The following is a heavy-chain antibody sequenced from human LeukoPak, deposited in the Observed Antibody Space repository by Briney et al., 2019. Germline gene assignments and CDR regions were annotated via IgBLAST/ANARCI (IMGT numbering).Heavy chain of an antibody. CDR2: IYYSGST. Sequence: PSETLSLTCTVSGGSISSSSYYWGWIRQPPGKGLEWIGSIYYSGSTYYNPSLKSRVTISVDTSKNQFSLKLSSVTAADTAVYYCARGSRELLVPESYLSGDAFDIWGQGTMVTVSS. CDR1: GGSISSSSYY. V-gene: IGHV4-39*07. J-gene: IGHJ3*02. D-gene: IGHD2-2*01. CDR3: ARGSRELLVPESYLSGDAFDI.